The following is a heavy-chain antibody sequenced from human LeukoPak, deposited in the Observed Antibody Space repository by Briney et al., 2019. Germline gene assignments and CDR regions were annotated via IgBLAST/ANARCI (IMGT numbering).Heavy chain of an antibody. CDR3: AKSLWFGELFPTDY. Sequence: GGSLRLSCAASGFTFSSYGMHWVRQAPGKGLEWGEVISYDGSNKYYADSVKGRFTISRDNSKNTLYLQMNSLRAEDTAVYYCAKSLWFGELFPTDYWGQGTLVTVSS. CDR2: ISYDGSNK. J-gene: IGHJ4*02. CDR1: GFTFSSYG. D-gene: IGHD3-10*01. V-gene: IGHV3-30*18.